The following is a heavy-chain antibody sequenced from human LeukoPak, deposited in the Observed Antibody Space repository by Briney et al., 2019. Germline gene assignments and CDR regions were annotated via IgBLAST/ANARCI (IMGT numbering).Heavy chain of an antibody. CDR1: RFTFNTYA. D-gene: IGHD4-17*01. Sequence: GGSLRLSCAASRFTFNTYAMSWVRQAPGKGLEWVSAISGSGGSTYYADSVKGRFTISRDNSKNTLYLQMNSLRAEDTAVYYCATPTVTTPTNYYGMGVWGQGTTVTVSS. CDR2: ISGSGGST. V-gene: IGHV3-23*01. J-gene: IGHJ6*02. CDR3: ATPTVTTPTNYYGMGV.